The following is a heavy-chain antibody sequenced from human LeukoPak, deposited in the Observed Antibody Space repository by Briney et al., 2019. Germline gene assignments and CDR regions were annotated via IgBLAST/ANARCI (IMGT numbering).Heavy chain of an antibody. CDR1: GGSISSYY. CDR3: ARRRGYSYGYYYYGMDV. D-gene: IGHD5-18*01. CDR2: IYYSGST. V-gene: IGHV4-59*08. J-gene: IGHJ6*02. Sequence: SETLSLTCTVSGGSISSYYWSWIRQPPGEGLEWIWYIYYSGSTNYNPSLKSRVTISVDTSKNQFSLKLSSVTAADTAVYYCARRRGYSYGYYYYGMDVWGQGTTVTVSS.